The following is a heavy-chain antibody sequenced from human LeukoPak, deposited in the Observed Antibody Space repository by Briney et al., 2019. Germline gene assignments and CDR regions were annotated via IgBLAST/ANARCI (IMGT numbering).Heavy chain of an antibody. CDR3: ARDRSYDFWGGYYI. V-gene: IGHV4-61*02. Sequence: SETLSLTCTVSGGSISSGSYYWSWIRQPAGKGLEWIGRIYTSGSTNYNPSLKSRVTISVDTSKNQFSLKLSSVTAADTAVYYCARDRSYDFWGGYYIWGQGTLVTVSS. CDR1: GGSISSGSYY. D-gene: IGHD3-3*01. CDR2: IYTSGST. J-gene: IGHJ4*02.